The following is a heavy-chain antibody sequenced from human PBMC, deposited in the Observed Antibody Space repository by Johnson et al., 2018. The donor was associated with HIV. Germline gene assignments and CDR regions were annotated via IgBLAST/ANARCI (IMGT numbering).Heavy chain of an antibody. CDR3: ARDWSLSGGIAARYDAFDI. CDR2: ISYDGSNK. V-gene: IGHV3-30*14. Sequence: QVQLVESGGGVVQPGRSLRLSCAASGFTFSSYAMHWVRQAPGKGLAWVAVISYDGSNKYYADSVKGRFTISRDNSKNTLYLQMNSLRAEDTTVYYCARDWSLSGGIAARYDAFDIWGQGTMVTVSS. J-gene: IGHJ3*02. D-gene: IGHD6-6*01. CDR1: GFTFSSYA.